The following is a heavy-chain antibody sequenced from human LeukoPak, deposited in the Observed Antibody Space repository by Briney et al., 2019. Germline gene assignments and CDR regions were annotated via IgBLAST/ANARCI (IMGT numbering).Heavy chain of an antibody. D-gene: IGHD4-23*01. CDR1: GGSISSYY. V-gene: IGHV4-59*01. CDR2: IYYSGST. J-gene: IGHJ5*02. Sequence: PSETLSLTCTVSGGSISSYYWSWIRQHPGKGLEWIGYIYYSGSTNYNHSPKSRVTISVDTSKNQCSLELSSVAAADTAVYYCAGQVVMAGDWLDPWGEGTLVTVSS. CDR3: AGQVVMAGDWLDP.